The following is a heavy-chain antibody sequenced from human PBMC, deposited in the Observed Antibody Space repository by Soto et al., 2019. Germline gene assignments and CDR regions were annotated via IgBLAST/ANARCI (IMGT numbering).Heavy chain of an antibody. J-gene: IGHJ5*02. CDR2: TYYRSKWYN. D-gene: IGHD6-6*01. CDR1: GDSVSSNSAA. Sequence: LTCAISGDSVSSNSAAWIWIRQSPSRGLEGLGRTYYRSKWYNDYGVSVKSRITINSDTSKNQFSLHLNSVTPEDTAVYYCGRGRLSIGARAENWIDPWGQGTTVTVYS. CDR3: GRGRLSIGARAENWIDP. V-gene: IGHV6-1*01.